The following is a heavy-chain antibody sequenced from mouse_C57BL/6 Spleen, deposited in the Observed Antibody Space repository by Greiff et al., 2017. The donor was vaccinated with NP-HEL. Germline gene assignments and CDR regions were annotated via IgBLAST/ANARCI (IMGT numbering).Heavy chain of an antibody. J-gene: IGHJ4*01. Sequence: QVQLQQSGPELVKPGASVKISCKASGYAFSSSWMNWVKQRPGKGLEWIGRIYPGDGDTNYNGKFKGKATLTAYKSSSTAYMQLSSLTSEDSAVYFCARYDYSPYYYAMDYWGQGTSVTVSS. V-gene: IGHV1-82*01. CDR1: GYAFSSSW. CDR2: IYPGDGDT. D-gene: IGHD2-4*01. CDR3: ARYDYSPYYYAMDY.